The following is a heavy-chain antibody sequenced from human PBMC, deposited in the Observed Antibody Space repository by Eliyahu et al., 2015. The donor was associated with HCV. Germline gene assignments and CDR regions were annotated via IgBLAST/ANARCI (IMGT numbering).Heavy chain of an antibody. CDR2: TYYRSEWYN. D-gene: IGHD1-26*01. J-gene: IGHJ5*02. V-gene: IGHV6-1*01. CDR1: GDXVPXNSAA. Sequence: QVQLQQSGPGLVRPSQTLSLTCXXSGDXVPXNSAAXNWIRQSPSRGLEWLGRTYYRSEWYNDYAISVKSRITINPDTSKNQFSLQLNSVTPEDTAVYYCARGISGSYRFDPWGQGTLVTVSS. CDR3: ARGISGSYRFDP.